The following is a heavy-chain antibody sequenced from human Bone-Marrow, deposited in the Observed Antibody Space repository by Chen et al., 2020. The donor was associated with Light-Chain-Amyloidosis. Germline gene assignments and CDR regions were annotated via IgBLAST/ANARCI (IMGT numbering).Heavy chain of an antibody. CDR3: ARESSAGGEASGFDF. CDR1: GFIFNKYA. D-gene: IGHD2-21*01. V-gene: IGHV3-30-3*01. Sequence: QVQLVESGGGVVQPGGSLRLSCAASGFIFNKYAMHWVRQAPGKGLEWVAGVSHGGTKKCHADDVKGRFTISGDNPENTLYLQMDSLRTEDTAIYYCARESSAGGEASGFDFWGQGALVTVSS. CDR2: VSHGGTKK. J-gene: IGHJ4*02.